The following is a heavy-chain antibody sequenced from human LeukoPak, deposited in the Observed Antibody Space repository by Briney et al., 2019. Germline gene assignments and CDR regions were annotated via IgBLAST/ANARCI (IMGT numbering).Heavy chain of an antibody. D-gene: IGHD2-2*01. J-gene: IGHJ4*02. CDR3: AKGARSIVVVPAAGLDY. V-gene: IGHV3-23*01. CDR2: ISGSGGST. Sequence: PGGSLRLSCAASGFTFSSYTMNWVRQAPGKGLEWVSAISGSGGSTYYADSVKGRFTISRDNSKNTLYLQMNSLRAEDTAVYYCAKGARSIVVVPAAGLDYWGQGTLVTVSS. CDR1: GFTFSSYT.